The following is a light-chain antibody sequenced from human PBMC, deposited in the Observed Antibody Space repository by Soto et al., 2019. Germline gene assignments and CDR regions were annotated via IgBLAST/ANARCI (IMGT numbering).Light chain of an antibody. CDR3: QQYGSSLIT. CDR1: QSVSSSY. J-gene: IGKJ5*01. CDR2: GAS. V-gene: IGKV3-20*01. Sequence: EIVLTQSPGTLSLSPGERATLSCRASQSVSSSYLAWYQQKPGQXHRLLIYGASSRATGIPDRFSVSVSGTDFTLNIRRLEPEDGAVYDGQQYGSSLITFGQGTRLEIK.